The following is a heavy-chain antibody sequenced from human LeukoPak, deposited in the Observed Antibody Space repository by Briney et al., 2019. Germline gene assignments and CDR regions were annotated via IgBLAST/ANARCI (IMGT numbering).Heavy chain of an antibody. CDR3: ARQYCTSTTCRTFDI. CDR2: IYYSGTT. V-gene: IGHV4-59*01. Sequence: SETLSLTCTVSGGSISRSYWSWIRQPPGKGLEWSGYIYYSGTTNYNPSLKSRLTISVDTSNNQFSLKLSSVTAADTAVYYCARQYCTSTTCRTFDIWGQGTMVTVSS. CDR1: GGSISRSY. D-gene: IGHD2-2*01. J-gene: IGHJ3*02.